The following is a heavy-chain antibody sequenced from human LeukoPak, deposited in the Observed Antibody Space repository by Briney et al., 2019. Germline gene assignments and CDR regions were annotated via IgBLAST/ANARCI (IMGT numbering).Heavy chain of an antibody. D-gene: IGHD6-6*01. J-gene: IGHJ4*02. CDR1: GFTFSIYW. V-gene: IGHV3-23*01. CDR3: SKQAARRHFDY. CDR2: ISSNGAST. Sequence: GGSLRLSCAASGFTFSIYWMSWVRQAPGKGLEWVSTISSNGASTYFADSVQGRFTISRDNSKNTVYLQMNSLRAEDTAVYYCSKQAARRHFDYWGQGTLVTVSS.